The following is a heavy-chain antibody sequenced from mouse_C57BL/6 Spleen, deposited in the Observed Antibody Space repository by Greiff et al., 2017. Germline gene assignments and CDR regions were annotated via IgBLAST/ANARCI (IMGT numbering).Heavy chain of an antibody. V-gene: IGHV1-55*01. Sequence: QVQLQQPGAELVKPGASVKMSCKASGYTFTSYWITWVKQRPGQGLEWIGDIYPGSGSTNYNEKFKSKATLTVDTSSSTAYMQLSSLTAEDSAVYYCARDWPGPHWYFEVWGTGTTVTVSS. CDR1: GYTFTSYW. J-gene: IGHJ1*03. CDR2: IYPGSGST. D-gene: IGHD4-1*01. CDR3: ARDWPGPHWYFEV.